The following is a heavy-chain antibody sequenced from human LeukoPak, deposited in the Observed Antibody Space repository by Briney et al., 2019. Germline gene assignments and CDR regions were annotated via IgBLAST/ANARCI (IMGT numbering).Heavy chain of an antibody. D-gene: IGHD3-9*01. CDR3: ARDRPYDILTGYTPNGVDY. J-gene: IGHJ4*02. Sequence: GGSLRLSCAASGFTFSSYAMSWVRQAPGKGLEWVSAISGSGGSTYYADSVKGRFTISRDNSKNTLYLQMNSLRAEDTAVYYCARDRPYDILTGYTPNGVDYWGQGTLVTVSS. CDR1: GFTFSSYA. CDR2: ISGSGGST. V-gene: IGHV3-23*01.